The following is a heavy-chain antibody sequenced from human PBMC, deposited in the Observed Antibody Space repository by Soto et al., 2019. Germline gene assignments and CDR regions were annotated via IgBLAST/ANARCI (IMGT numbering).Heavy chain of an antibody. CDR2: IYCGGST. CDR3: AREPYYGSASYSHDY. D-gene: IGHD3-10*01. V-gene: IGHV3-66*01. CDR1: GFTVSSKY. Sequence: GGSLRLSCAASGFTVSSKYISLVRQAPGKGLEWVSVIYCGGSTYYADSVKGRLSISRVNSKNTLYLQMNRLRAEDTAVYYCAREPYYGSASYSHDYWRQRSLVTAPQ. J-gene: IGHJ4*02.